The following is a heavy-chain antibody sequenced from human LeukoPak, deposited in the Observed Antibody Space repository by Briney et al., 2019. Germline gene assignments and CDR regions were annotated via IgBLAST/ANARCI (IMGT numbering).Heavy chain of an antibody. J-gene: IGHJ3*02. D-gene: IGHD3-10*01. CDR2: IYYSGST. V-gene: IGHV4-31*03. CDR3: AREGGPLYYYGSGSRNDAFDI. Sequence: SETLSLTCTVSGGSISSGGYYWSWIHQHPGKGLEWIGDIYYSGSTYYNPSLKSRVTISVDTSKNQFSLKLGSVTAADTAVYYCAREGGPLYYYGSGSRNDAFDIWGQGTMVTVSS. CDR1: GGSISSGGYY.